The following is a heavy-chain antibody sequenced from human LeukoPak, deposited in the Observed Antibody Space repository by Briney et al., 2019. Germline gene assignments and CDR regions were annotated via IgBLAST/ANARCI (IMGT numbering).Heavy chain of an antibody. CDR3: AREHYYYYYMDV. Sequence: PSETLSLTCTVSGGSISSSSYYWDWVRQPPGKGLEWLGSFYYSGSTYYNPSLKSRVIISVDTSKTQFSLKLNSVTAADTAVYYCAREHYYYYYMDVWGKGTTVTVSS. J-gene: IGHJ6*03. V-gene: IGHV4-39*07. CDR2: FYYSGST. CDR1: GGSISSSSYY.